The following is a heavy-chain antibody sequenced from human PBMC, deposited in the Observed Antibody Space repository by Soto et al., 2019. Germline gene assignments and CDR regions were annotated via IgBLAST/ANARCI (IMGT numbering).Heavy chain of an antibody. Sequence: GGSLRLSCAASGFTFSSYSMNWVRQAPGKGLEWVSSISSSSSYIYYADSVKGRFTISRDNAKNSLYLQMNSLRAEDTAVYYCARAFYDYIWGSYRQEYYFDYWGQGTLVTVSS. CDR2: ISSSSSYI. D-gene: IGHD3-16*02. V-gene: IGHV3-21*01. CDR1: GFTFSSYS. J-gene: IGHJ4*02. CDR3: ARAFYDYIWGSYRQEYYFDY.